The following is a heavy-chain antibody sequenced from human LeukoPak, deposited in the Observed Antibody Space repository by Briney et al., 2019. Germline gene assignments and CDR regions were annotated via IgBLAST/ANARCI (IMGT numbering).Heavy chain of an antibody. D-gene: IGHD2-21*02. J-gene: IGHJ3*02. CDR2: MNGDGSST. Sequence: GGSLRLSCAASGFTFRSYWMHWVRHDPGKGRVWVSHMNGDGSSTSYADSVKGRFTISRDNAKNTLYLQMNSLKAEDTAVYYCARTATDAFDIWGQGTMVTVSS. CDR3: ARTATDAFDI. CDR1: GFTFRSYW. V-gene: IGHV3-74*01.